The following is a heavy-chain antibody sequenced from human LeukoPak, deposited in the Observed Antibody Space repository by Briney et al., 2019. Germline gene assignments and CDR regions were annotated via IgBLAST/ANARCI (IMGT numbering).Heavy chain of an antibody. CDR2: ISRNSETV. V-gene: IGHV3-48*01. CDR3: AKDRSSSWYEGPFNGMDV. D-gene: IGHD6-13*01. J-gene: IGHJ6*02. CDR1: GFIFSSYT. Sequence: GGSLRLSCAVSGFIFSSYTMNWVRQAPGQGLEWVAYISRNSETVQYAESVRGRFTISRDNSKNTLYLQMNSLRAEDTAVYYCAKDRSSSWYEGPFNGMDVWGQGTTVTVSS.